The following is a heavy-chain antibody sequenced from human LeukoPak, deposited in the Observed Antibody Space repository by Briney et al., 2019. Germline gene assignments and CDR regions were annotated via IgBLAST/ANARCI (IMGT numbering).Heavy chain of an antibody. CDR3: VRDRGSYRPIDY. J-gene: IGHJ4*02. Sequence: GGSLRLSCAASTFTFSSYNMNWVRQAPGKGLEWFSSISSSGTYIYYRDSVKGRFTISRDNAENSLYLEMISLRVEDTAIYYCVRDRGSYRPIDYWGQGTLVTVSS. D-gene: IGHD1-26*01. V-gene: IGHV3-21*01. CDR1: TFTFSSYN. CDR2: ISSSGTYI.